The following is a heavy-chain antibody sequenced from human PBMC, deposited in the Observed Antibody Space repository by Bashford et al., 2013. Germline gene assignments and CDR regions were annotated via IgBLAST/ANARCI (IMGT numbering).Heavy chain of an antibody. CDR3: ALSWSPSYADSSDPSTRTYYGMDV. D-gene: IGHD6-19*01. CDR1: GGSMGDYY. CDR2: VHSSGNT. V-gene: IGHV4-59*01. J-gene: IGHJ6*02. Sequence: SETLSLTCTLSGGSMGDYYWSWIRQSPGKGLEWLGYVHSSGNTNYNPSLKSRLSFSVAASRDQFSLELTSVTAADTAVYYCALSWSPSYADSSDPSTRTYYGMDVWGQGTTVTVSS.